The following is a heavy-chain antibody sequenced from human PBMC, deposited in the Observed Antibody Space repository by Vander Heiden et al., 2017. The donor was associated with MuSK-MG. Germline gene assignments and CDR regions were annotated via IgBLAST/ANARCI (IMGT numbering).Heavy chain of an antibody. CDR3: ARDRSPAGVATSYYFDY. CDR2: INPSGGST. CDR1: GYTLPSYY. Sequence: QVQLVQSGAEVKNPGASVKVPCKASGYTLPSYYMYWVRQAPGQGLEWMGIINPSGGSTSYAQKFQGRVTMTRDTSTSTVYMELSSLRSEDTAVYYCARDRSPAGVATSYYFDYWGQGTLVTVSS. V-gene: IGHV1-46*03. D-gene: IGHD5-12*01. J-gene: IGHJ4*02.